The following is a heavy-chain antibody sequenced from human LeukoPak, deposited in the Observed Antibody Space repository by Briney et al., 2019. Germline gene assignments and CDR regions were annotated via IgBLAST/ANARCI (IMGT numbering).Heavy chain of an antibody. CDR1: GYTFTSYY. J-gene: IGHJ4*02. V-gene: IGHV1-2*02. CDR2: INPNSGVT. D-gene: IGHD3-22*01. CDR3: ARGAYYYVSSGLFDH. Sequence: GASVKVSCQASGYTFTSYYIHWVRQAPGQGPEWMGWINPNSGVTKSAQRFQGRVTMTRDTSISTAYMELSSLRSDDTAMYYCARGAYYYVSSGLFDHWGQGTLVTVSS.